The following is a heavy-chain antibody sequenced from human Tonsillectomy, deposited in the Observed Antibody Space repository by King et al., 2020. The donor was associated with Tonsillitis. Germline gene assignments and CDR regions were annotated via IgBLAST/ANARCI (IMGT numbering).Heavy chain of an antibody. J-gene: IGHJ4*02. D-gene: IGHD2-15*01. CDR2: IKSKTDGGTT. CDR3: TTDLRYCSGGSCYSVDY. Sequence: VQLVESGGGLVKPGGSLRLSCAASGFTFSNAWMSWVRQAPGKGLEWVGRIKSKTDGGTTDYAAPVKGRFTISRDDSKNTLYLQMNSLKTEDTAVYYCTTDLRYCSGGSCYSVDYWGQGTLVTVPS. V-gene: IGHV3-15*01. CDR1: GFTFSNAW.